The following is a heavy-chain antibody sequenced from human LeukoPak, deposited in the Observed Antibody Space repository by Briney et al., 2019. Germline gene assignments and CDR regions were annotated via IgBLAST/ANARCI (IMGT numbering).Heavy chain of an antibody. J-gene: IGHJ3*02. Sequence: PGGSLRLSCAASGFTFSNYDMHWVRQITGKGLEWVSAIGTAGATYYPGSVKGRFIVSRENAENSLYLQMNSLGVGDTAVYYCARELKFNDGFDALDIWGQGTMVTVSS. CDR3: ARELKFNDGFDALDI. V-gene: IGHV3-13*04. D-gene: IGHD1-1*01. CDR1: GFTFSNYD. CDR2: IGTAGAT.